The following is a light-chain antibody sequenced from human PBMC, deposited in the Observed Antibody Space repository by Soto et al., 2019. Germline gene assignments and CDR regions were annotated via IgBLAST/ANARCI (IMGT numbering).Light chain of an antibody. Sequence: DIQVTQSPSSLSAFVGDRVTITCRTSQTISNNLNWYQQQPGKAPNLLIYGASSLQRGVPSRFSGSGSGTDFTLTISSLQPEDFATYFCQQSSSAPLTFGQGTKV. CDR1: QTISNN. CDR2: GAS. V-gene: IGKV1-39*01. CDR3: QQSSSAPLT. J-gene: IGKJ1*01.